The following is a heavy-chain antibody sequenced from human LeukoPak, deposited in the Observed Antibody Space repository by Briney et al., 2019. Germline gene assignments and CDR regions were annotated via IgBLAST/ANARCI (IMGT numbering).Heavy chain of an antibody. D-gene: IGHD1-1*01. CDR1: GFTFSSYG. J-gene: IGHJ4*02. Sequence: GGTLRLSCAASGFTFSSYGMNWVRQAPGKGLEWVSYISSSGFTMYYADSVEGRFTISRDNARNSLYLQMNSLRAEDTAVYYCARQSSIWNDGTNTDFNSWGQGTLVTVSS. V-gene: IGHV3-48*04. CDR3: ARQSSIWNDGTNTDFNS. CDR2: ISSSGFTM.